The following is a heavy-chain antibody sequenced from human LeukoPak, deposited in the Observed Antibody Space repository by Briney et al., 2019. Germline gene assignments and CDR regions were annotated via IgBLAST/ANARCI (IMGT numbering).Heavy chain of an antibody. CDR1: GFIFDDYG. D-gene: IGHD3-10*01. CDR3: ARGRGLPGPLDY. CDR2: ISSSSSHI. Sequence: GGSLRLSCAAFGFIFDDYGMSWVRQAPGKGLEWVSSISSSSSHIYYADSVKGRFTISRDNAKNSLYLQMNSLRAEDTAVYYCARGRGLPGPLDYWGQGTLVTVSS. V-gene: IGHV3-21*01. J-gene: IGHJ4*02.